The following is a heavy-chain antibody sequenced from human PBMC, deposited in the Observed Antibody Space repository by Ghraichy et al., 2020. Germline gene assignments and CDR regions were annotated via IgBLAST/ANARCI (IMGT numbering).Heavy chain of an antibody. CDR1: GGSISSSSYY. CDR3: ARPGQWLVQVAFDI. V-gene: IGHV4-39*01. D-gene: IGHD6-19*01. CDR2: IYDSGST. J-gene: IGHJ3*02. Sequence: SETLSLTCTVSGGSISSSSYYWGWIRQPPGKGLEWIGSIYDSGSTYYNPSLQSRVTISVDTSKNQFSLKLSSVTAADTAVYYCARPGQWLVQVAFDIWGQGTMVTGSS.